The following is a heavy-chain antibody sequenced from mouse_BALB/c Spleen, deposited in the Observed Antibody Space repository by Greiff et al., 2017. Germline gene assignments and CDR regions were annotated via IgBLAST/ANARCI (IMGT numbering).Heavy chain of an antibody. D-gene: IGHD2-3*01. V-gene: IGHV5-9-4*01. CDR1: GFTFSSYA. CDR2: ISSGGSYT. J-gene: IGHJ4*01. Sequence: EVMLVESGGGLVKPGGSLKLSCAASGFTFSSYAMSWVRQSPEKRLEWVAEISSGGSYTYYPDTVTGRFTISRDNAKNTLYLEMSSLRSEDTAMYYCARAIIYDGYYDYAMDYWGQGTSVTVSS. CDR3: ARAIIYDGYYDYAMDY.